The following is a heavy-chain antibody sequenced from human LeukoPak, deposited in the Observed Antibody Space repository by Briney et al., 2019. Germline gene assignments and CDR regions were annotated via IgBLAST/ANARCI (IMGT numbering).Heavy chain of an antibody. J-gene: IGHJ4*02. Sequence: GGSLRLSCAASGFTFSDHYMNWVRQAPGKGLEWISFVSIRSGTIYYADSVKGRFRISRDNAKSSLDLEMNSLRAEDTAVYYCARAMSTFGGVRNYFDSWGQGTLVTVSS. V-gene: IGHV3-69-1*01. CDR3: ARAMSTFGGVRNYFDS. CDR2: VSIRSGTI. CDR1: GFTFSDHY. D-gene: IGHD3-16*01.